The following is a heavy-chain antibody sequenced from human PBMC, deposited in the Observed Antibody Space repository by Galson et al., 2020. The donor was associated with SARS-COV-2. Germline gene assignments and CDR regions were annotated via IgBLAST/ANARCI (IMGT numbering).Heavy chain of an antibody. V-gene: IGHV3-15*01. CDR3: TTSGGEIVVVPAAMFYYYYGMDV. J-gene: IGHJ6*02. CDR1: GFTFSNAW. CDR2: IKSKTDGGTT. Sequence: GESLKISCAASGFTFSNAWMSWVRQAPGKGLEWVGRIKSKTDGGTTDYAAPVKGRFTISRDDSKNTLYLQMNSLKTEDTAVYYCTTSGGEIVVVPAAMFYYYYGMDVWGQGTTVTVSS. D-gene: IGHD2-2*01.